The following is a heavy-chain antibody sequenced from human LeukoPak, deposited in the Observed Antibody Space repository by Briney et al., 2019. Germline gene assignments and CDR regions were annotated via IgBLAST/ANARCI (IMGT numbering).Heavy chain of an antibody. CDR1: GDSISSYY. D-gene: IGHD6-13*01. J-gene: IGHJ5*02. CDR3: ARGCSAGTPHNWFDP. CDR2: IYYIGST. V-gene: IGHV4-59*01. Sequence: SETLSLTCTVSGDSISSYYWSWIRQPPGKGLEWIGYIYYIGSTNYNPSLKSRVTISVDTSKNQFSLKLSSVTAADTAVYYCARGCSAGTPHNWFDPWGQGTLVTVSS.